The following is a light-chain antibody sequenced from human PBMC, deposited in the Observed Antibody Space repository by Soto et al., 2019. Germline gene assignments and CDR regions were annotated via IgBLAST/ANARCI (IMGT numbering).Light chain of an antibody. CDR2: AAS. CDR1: QSITNF. V-gene: IGKV1-39*01. CDR3: PQSYSTDT. J-gene: IGKJ2*01. Sequence: DIQMTQSPSSLSASIGDRVTITCRASQSITNFLNWYQQKPGKAPKLLIYAASSLQSGVPSRFSGRGSGTDFTLTISSLQPEDFTTYYCPQSYSTDTFGQGTKLEIK.